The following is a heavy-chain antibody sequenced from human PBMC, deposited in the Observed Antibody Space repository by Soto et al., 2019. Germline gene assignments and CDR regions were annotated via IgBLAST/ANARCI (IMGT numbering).Heavy chain of an antibody. CDR3: ARAAPRYCSGGSCYYLRDY. Sequence: SETLSLTCTVSGGSISSYYWSWIRQPPGKGLEWIGNIYYTGSTNYNPSLKTRVTISVDTSKNQFSLKLSSVTAADTAVYYCARAAPRYCSGGSCYYLRDYWGQGNLVTVSS. CDR1: GGSISSYY. D-gene: IGHD2-15*01. V-gene: IGHV4-59*12. J-gene: IGHJ4*02. CDR2: IYYTGST.